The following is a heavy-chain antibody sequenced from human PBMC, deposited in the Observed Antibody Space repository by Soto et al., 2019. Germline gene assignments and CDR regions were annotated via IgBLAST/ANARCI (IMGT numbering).Heavy chain of an antibody. CDR2: IYYSGST. D-gene: IGHD1-26*01. Sequence: PSETLSLTCTVSGGSVSSGSYYWSWIRQPPGKGLACIGYIYYSGSTNYNPSLKSRVTISVDTSKNQFSLKLTSVTAADTAVYYCARELYSGSYYVDYWGQGTLVTVSS. CDR3: ARELYSGSYYVDY. J-gene: IGHJ4*02. V-gene: IGHV4-61*01. CDR1: GGSVSSGSYY.